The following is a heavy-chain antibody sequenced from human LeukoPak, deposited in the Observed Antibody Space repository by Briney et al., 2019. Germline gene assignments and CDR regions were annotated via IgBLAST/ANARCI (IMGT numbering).Heavy chain of an antibody. CDR1: GFTFSSYE. CDR3: ARALWFGELLTNFDY. Sequence: GGSLRLSCAASGFTFSSYEMNWVRQAPGKGLEWVSYISSSGSTIYYADSVKGRFTISRDNAKNSLYLQMNSLRAEDTAVYYCARALWFGELLTNFDYWGQGILVTVSS. D-gene: IGHD3-10*01. CDR2: ISSSGSTI. V-gene: IGHV3-48*03. J-gene: IGHJ4*02.